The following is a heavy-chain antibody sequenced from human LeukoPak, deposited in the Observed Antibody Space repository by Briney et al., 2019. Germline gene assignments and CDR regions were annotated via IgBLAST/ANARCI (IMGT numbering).Heavy chain of an antibody. CDR2: ISYDGSNK. Sequence: GGSLRLSCAASGLTFSSYGMHWVRQAPGKGLEWEAVISYDGSNKYYADSVKGRFTISRDNSKNTLYLQMNSLRAEDTAVYYCAKGNDYGDYDQQIGRYWGQGTLVTVSS. D-gene: IGHD4-17*01. CDR3: AKGNDYGDYDQQIGRY. V-gene: IGHV3-30*18. J-gene: IGHJ4*02. CDR1: GLTFSSYG.